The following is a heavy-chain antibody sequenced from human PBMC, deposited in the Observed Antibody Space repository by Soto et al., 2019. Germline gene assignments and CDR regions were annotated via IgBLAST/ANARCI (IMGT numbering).Heavy chain of an antibody. CDR2: INHSGST. Sequence: PSETLSLTCAVYGGSFSGYYWSWIRQPPGKGLEWIGEINHSGSTNYNPSLKSRVTISVDTSKNQFSLRLSSVTAADTAVYYCARDRMLDPWGQGTLVTVSS. CDR1: GGSFSGYY. D-gene: IGHD2-8*01. V-gene: IGHV4-34*01. J-gene: IGHJ5*02. CDR3: ARDRMLDP.